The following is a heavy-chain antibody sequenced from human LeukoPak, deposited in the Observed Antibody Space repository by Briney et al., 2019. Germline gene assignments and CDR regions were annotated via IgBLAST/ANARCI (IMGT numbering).Heavy chain of an antibody. D-gene: IGHD6-6*01. Sequence: QTGGSLRLSCAASGFTFSSYGMHWVRQAPGKGLEWVAVIWYDGSNKYYADSVKGRFTISRDNSKNTLYLQMNSLRAEDTAVYYCAKLGYSSSPEDYWGQGTLVTVSS. CDR2: IWYDGSNK. V-gene: IGHV3-33*06. CDR1: GFTFSSYG. J-gene: IGHJ4*02. CDR3: AKLGYSSSPEDY.